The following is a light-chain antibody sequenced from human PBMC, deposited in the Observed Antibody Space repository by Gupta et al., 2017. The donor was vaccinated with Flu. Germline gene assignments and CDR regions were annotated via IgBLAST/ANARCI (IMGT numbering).Light chain of an antibody. CDR1: SSDVGSNNL. J-gene: IGLJ2*01. CDR3: CSYAGSSTLV. V-gene: IGLV2-23*02. Sequence: ITISCTGTSSDVGSNNLVSWYQQHPGKAPKLMIYEVTKRPSGVSDRFSGSKSGNTASLTISGLQAEDEADYYCCSYAGSSTLVFGGGTKLTVL. CDR2: EVT.